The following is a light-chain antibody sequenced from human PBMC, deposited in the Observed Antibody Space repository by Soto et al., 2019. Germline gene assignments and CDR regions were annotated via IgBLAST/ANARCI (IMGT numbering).Light chain of an antibody. J-gene: IGKJ4*01. CDR2: GAS. Sequence: EIVLTQSPGTLSLSAGDGVSLSCRASQTVPNNYLAWYQQKPDQAPRLLIFGASNRATGIPDRFGGSGSGTDFTLSISRLEPEDFAVYYCQQYGASPFTFGGGARLEVK. V-gene: IGKV3-20*01. CDR1: QTVPNNY. CDR3: QQYGASPFT.